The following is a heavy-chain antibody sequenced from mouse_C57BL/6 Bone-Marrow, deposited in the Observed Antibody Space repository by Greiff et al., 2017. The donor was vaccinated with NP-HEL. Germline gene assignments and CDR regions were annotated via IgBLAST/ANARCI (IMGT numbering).Heavy chain of an antibody. CDR3: VRHPRFAY. J-gene: IGHJ3*01. CDR2: IRSKSNNSAT. V-gene: IGHV10-1*01. Sequence: EVKLVESGGGLVQPKGSLKLSCAASGFSFNTYAMNWVRQAPGQGLEWVARIRSKSNNSATYYAESVKDRFTISRDDSESMRYLRMNNLKAEDTAMYYCVRHPRFAYWGQGTLVTVSA. CDR1: GFSFNTYA.